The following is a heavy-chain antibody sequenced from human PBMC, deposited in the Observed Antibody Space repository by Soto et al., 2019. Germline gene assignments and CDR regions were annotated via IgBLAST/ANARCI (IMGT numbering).Heavy chain of an antibody. CDR2: SSDYAGSM. V-gene: IGHV3-48*03. CDR1: GLSFSSCA. CDR3: ARENALQAWLHHFGH. D-gene: IGHD5-18*01. Sequence: GSIRIPGEAWGLSFSSCAMHWVLQDRRRGPECVSYSSDYAGSMYYGDSLKGRLTHSKANAKSTLSLQMNNLRAEDTAVYYCARENALQAWLHHFGHSGLGTLGTVYS. J-gene: IGHJ1*01.